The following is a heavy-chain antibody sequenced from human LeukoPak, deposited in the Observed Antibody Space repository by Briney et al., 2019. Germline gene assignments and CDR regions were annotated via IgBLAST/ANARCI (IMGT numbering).Heavy chain of an antibody. CDR2: IYYSGST. J-gene: IGHJ5*02. CDR1: GGSISSYY. V-gene: IGHV4-59*08. Sequence: PSETLSLTCTVSGGSISSYYWSWIRQPPGKGLEWIGYIYYSGSTNYNPSLKSRVTISVDTSKNQFSLKLSSVTAADTAVYYCARHPPAETGWFDLWGQGTLVTVSS. CDR3: ARHPPAETGWFDL.